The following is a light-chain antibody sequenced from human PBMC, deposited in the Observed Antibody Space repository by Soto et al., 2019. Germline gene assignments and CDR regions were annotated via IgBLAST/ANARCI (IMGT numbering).Light chain of an antibody. Sequence: EIVLTQSPATLSLSPGERATLSCRASQSVSSYLAWYQQKPGQAPRLFIYDASSRATGIPARFSGSGSGTDFTLTISSLEPEDFAVYFCQQYYDWPTFGQGTKVDIK. J-gene: IGKJ1*01. CDR3: QQYYDWPT. V-gene: IGKV3-11*01. CDR2: DAS. CDR1: QSVSSY.